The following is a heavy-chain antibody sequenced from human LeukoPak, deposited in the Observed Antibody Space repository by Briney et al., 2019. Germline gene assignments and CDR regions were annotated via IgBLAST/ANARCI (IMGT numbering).Heavy chain of an antibody. CDR3: ARDRWRRDGYNLFDY. CDR1: GYTFTGYY. Sequence: ASVMVSCKASGYTFTGYYIHWVRQAPGQGLEWMGIINPSGGSTSYAQKFQGRVTMTRDTSTSTVYMELSSLRSEDTAVYYCARDRWRRDGYNLFDYWGQGTLVTVSS. J-gene: IGHJ4*02. V-gene: IGHV1-46*01. CDR2: INPSGGST. D-gene: IGHD5-24*01.